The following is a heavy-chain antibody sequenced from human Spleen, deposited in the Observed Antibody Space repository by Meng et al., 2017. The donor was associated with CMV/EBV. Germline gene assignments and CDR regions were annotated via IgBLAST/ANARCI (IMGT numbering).Heavy chain of an antibody. Sequence: ASVKVSCKASGYTFTSYDINWVRQAPGQGLERMGWISAYNDNTNYAQKLQGRVTITADKSTSTAYMELSSLRSEDTAVYYCATDDGYCSSFTCYDLDYWGRGTLVTVSS. CDR3: ATDDGYCSSFTCYDLDY. CDR1: GYTFTSYD. V-gene: IGHV1-18*01. J-gene: IGHJ4*02. D-gene: IGHD2-2*01. CDR2: ISAYNDNT.